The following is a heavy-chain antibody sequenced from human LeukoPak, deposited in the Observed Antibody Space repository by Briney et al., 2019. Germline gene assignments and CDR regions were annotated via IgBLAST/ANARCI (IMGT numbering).Heavy chain of an antibody. CDR1: GYTFTGYY. V-gene: IGHV1-2*04. Sequence: ASVKVSCKASGYTFTGYYMHWVRQAHGQGPEWMGWINPNSGGTNYAQKFQGWVTMTRDTSISTAYMELSRLRSDDTAVYYCARDSRRNYGDPTYYFDYWGQGTLVTVSS. D-gene: IGHD4-17*01. CDR3: ARDSRRNYGDPTYYFDY. CDR2: INPNSGGT. J-gene: IGHJ4*02.